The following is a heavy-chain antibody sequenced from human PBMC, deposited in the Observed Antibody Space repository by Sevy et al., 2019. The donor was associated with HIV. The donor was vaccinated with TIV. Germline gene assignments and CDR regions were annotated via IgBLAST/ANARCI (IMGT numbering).Heavy chain of an antibody. CDR3: ARGSFCSSASCYSGGYHY. Sequence: GGSLRLSCAASGFTFSSYWLNWVGQAPGKGLEWVANIKQDGSERYYVDSVKGRFTISRDNAKNSLYLQMNSLRAEDTAVYYCARGSFCSSASCYSGGYHYWGQGTLVTVSS. CDR1: GFTFSSYW. V-gene: IGHV3-7*01. J-gene: IGHJ4*02. CDR2: IKQDGSER. D-gene: IGHD2-2*01.